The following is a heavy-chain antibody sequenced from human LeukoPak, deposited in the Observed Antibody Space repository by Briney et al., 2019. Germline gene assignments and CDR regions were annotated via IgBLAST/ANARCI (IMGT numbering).Heavy chain of an antibody. CDR2: INGDASNT. J-gene: IGHJ4*02. CDR1: GLTLNSYW. CDR3: ARGTVDY. Sequence: HPGGSLRLSCAAYGLTLNSYWMHWVRQVAGKGLGWVARINGDASNTTYADSVKGRFTISRDNAKNSLYLQMNSLRAEDTAVYYCARGTVDYWGQGTLVTVSS. D-gene: IGHD4-11*01. V-gene: IGHV3-74*03.